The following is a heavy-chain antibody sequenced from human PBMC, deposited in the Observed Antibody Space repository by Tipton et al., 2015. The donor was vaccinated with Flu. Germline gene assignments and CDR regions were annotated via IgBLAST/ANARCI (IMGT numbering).Heavy chain of an antibody. CDR3: ARDQGFGGGLTYDYYAMDD. V-gene: IGHV4-31*03. J-gene: IGHJ6*02. Sequence: TLSLTCTVSRGSISSGGAYWTWIRLHPGKGLEWIGCIYYSGSSYYNPSLESRVTISVDTSKNQFSLNLNSVTAADTAVYYCARDQGFGGGLTYDYYAMDDSGQGTTVTVSS. CDR1: RGSISSGGAY. D-gene: IGHD3-10*01. CDR2: IYYSGSS.